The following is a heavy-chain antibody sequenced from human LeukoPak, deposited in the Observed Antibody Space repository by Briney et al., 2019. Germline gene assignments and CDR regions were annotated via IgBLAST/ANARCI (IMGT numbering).Heavy chain of an antibody. J-gene: IGHJ4*02. CDR2: ISYDGSNK. CDR1: GFTFSSYA. Sequence: GGSLRLSCAASGFTFSSYAMHWVRQAPGKGLEWVAVISYDGSNKYYADSVKGRFTISRDNSKNTLYLQMNSLRAEDTAVYYCARVRLQGVFDYWGQGTLVTVSS. D-gene: IGHD5-24*01. V-gene: IGHV3-30*04. CDR3: ARVRLQGVFDY.